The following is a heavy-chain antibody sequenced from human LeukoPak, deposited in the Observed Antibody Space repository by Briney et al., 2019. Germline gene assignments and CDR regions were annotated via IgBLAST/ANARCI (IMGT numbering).Heavy chain of an antibody. CDR1: GDSVSNRNYY. Sequence: SETLSLTCTVSGDSVSNRNYYWAWIRQPPGKGLEWIGSIYYSGNTFYNPSLQSRVTISVDTSNNQFSLKLNSVTAADTALYYCARDYYMLRGLHWFDPWGRGTLVTASS. J-gene: IGHJ5*02. D-gene: IGHD3-10*01. V-gene: IGHV4-39*07. CDR3: ARDYYMLRGLHWFDP. CDR2: IYYSGNT.